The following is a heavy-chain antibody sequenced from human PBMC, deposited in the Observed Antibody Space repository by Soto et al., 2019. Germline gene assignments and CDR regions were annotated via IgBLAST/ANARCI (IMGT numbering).Heavy chain of an antibody. Sequence: GGSLRLSCAASGFTFSSYSMNWVRQAPGKGLEWVSSISSSSSYIYYADSVKGRFTISRDNAKNSLYLQMNSLRAEDTAVYYCARDRVGIQLWLRSWYFDYWGQGTLVTVSS. J-gene: IGHJ4*02. V-gene: IGHV3-21*01. CDR2: ISSSSSYI. CDR3: ARDRVGIQLWLRSWYFDY. D-gene: IGHD5-18*01. CDR1: GFTFSSYS.